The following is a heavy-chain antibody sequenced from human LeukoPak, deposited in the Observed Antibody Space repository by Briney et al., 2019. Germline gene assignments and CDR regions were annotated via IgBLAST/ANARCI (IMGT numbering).Heavy chain of an antibody. CDR2: ISSSGSTI. Sequence: GGTLRLSCAASGFTLSSYGMSWVRQAPGKGPEWVSYISSSGSTIYYADSVKGRFTISRDIAKNSLYLQMNSLRAGDTAVYYCEELGITMIGGVWGKGTTVTISS. CDR1: GFTLSSYG. V-gene: IGHV3-48*04. CDR3: EELGITMIGGV. J-gene: IGHJ6*04. D-gene: IGHD3-10*02.